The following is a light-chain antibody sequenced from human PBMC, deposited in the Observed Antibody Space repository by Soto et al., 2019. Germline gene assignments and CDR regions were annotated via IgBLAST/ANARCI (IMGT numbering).Light chain of an antibody. V-gene: IGKV3-11*01. Sequence: EIVLTQSPGTLSLSPGERATLSCRASQSVSSYLAWYQQKPGQAPRLLIYDASTRATGITARFSGSGSGTDFTITISSLEPEYFAVYYWQQRSNWPVTFGQGTKVEVK. CDR2: DAS. CDR1: QSVSSY. CDR3: QQRSNWPVT. J-gene: IGKJ1*01.